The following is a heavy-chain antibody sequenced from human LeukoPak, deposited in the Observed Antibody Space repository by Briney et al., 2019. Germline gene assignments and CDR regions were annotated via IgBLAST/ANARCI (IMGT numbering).Heavy chain of an antibody. CDR1: GGSFSGYY. CDR2: INHSGST. V-gene: IGHV4-34*01. CDR3: ARSPYYYYMDV. J-gene: IGHJ6*03. Sequence: PSETLSLTCAVYGGSFSGYYWSWIRQPPGKGLEWIGEINHSGSTNYNPSLESRVTISVDTSKNQFSLKLSSVTAADTAVYYCARSPYYYYMDVWGKGTTVTVSS.